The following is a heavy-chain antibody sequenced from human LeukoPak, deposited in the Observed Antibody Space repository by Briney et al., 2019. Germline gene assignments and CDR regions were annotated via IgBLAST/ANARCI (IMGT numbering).Heavy chain of an antibody. J-gene: IGHJ5*02. CDR1: GGSFSGYY. V-gene: IGHV4-34*01. CDR3: ARRRAVPSGNWFDP. CDR2: IYHSGST. D-gene: IGHD4-11*01. Sequence: SETLSLTCAVYGGSFSGYYWSWIRQPPGKGLEWIGEIYHSGSTKYNPSLKSRVTISVDTSKNQFSLKLTSVTAADTAVYYCARRRAVPSGNWFDPWGQGTLSPSPQ.